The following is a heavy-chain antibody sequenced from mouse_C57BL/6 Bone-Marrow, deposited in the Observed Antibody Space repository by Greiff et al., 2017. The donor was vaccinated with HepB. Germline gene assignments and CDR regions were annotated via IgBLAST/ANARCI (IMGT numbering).Heavy chain of an antibody. CDR2: IHPNSGST. Sequence: QVQLQQPGAELVKPGASVKLSCKASGYTFTSYWMHWVKQRPGQGLEWIGMIHPNSGSTNYNEKFKSKATLTVDKSSSTAYMQLSSLTSEDSAVYYCARGNYGSAWFAYWVQGTLVTVSA. V-gene: IGHV1-64*01. J-gene: IGHJ3*01. CDR1: GYTFTSYW. CDR3: ARGNYGSAWFAY. D-gene: IGHD2-2*01.